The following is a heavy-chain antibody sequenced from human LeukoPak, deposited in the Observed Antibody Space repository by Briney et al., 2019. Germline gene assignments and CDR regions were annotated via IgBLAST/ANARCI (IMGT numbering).Heavy chain of an antibody. CDR1: GLTFSSYG. V-gene: IGHV3-30*18. CDR3: AKAGYSSGWYLNYYYYYGMDV. D-gene: IGHD6-19*01. J-gene: IGHJ6*04. CDR2: ISYDGSNK. Sequence: GRSLRLSCAASGLTFSSYGMHWVRQAPGKGLEWVAVISYDGSNKYYADSVKGRFTISRDNSKNTLYLQMNSLRAEDTAVYYCAKAGYSSGWYLNYYYYYGMDVWGKGTTVTVSS.